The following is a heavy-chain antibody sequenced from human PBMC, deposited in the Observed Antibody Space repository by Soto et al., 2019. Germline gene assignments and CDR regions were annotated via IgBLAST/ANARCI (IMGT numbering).Heavy chain of an antibody. CDR3: ARTYGDYEDAFDI. J-gene: IGHJ3*02. V-gene: IGHV4-34*01. D-gene: IGHD4-17*01. CDR2: INHSGST. Sequence: ETLSLTCAVCGESFSGYYWSWIRQPPGKGLEWIGEINHSGSTNYNPSLKSRVTISVDTSKNQFSLKLSSVTAADTAVYYCARTYGDYEDAFDIWGQGTMVTV. CDR1: GESFSGYY.